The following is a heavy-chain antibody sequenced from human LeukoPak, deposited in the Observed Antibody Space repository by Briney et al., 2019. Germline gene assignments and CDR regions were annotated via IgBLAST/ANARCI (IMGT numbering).Heavy chain of an antibody. CDR1: GYTFTGYY. V-gene: IGHV1-2*02. D-gene: IGHD2-15*01. CDR3: ARVWDCSGGSCHSGLDY. Sequence: ASVKVSCKASGYTFTGYYMHWVRQAPGQGLEWMGWINPNSGGTNYAQKFQGRVTMTRDTSISTAYMELSGLRSDDTAVYYCARVWDCSGGSCHSGLDYWGQGTLVTVSS. J-gene: IGHJ4*02. CDR2: INPNSGGT.